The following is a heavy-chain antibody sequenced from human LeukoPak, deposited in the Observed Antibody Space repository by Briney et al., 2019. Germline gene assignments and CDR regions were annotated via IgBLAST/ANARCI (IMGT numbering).Heavy chain of an antibody. Sequence: ASVKVSCKASGYTFTSYDINWVRQATGQGLEWMGWMSPNSGNTGYAQKFQGRVTMTRNTSISTAYMELSSLRSEDTAVYYCARGEIDDFWSGYWPYYYDSSGSFYFDYWGQGTLVTVSS. D-gene: IGHD3-22*01. CDR2: MSPNSGNT. J-gene: IGHJ4*02. CDR1: GYTFTSYD. V-gene: IGHV1-8*01. CDR3: ARGEIDDFWSGYWPYYYDSSGSFYFDY.